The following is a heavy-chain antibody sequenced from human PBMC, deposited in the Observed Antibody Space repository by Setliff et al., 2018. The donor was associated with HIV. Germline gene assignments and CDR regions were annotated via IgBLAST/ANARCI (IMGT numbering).Heavy chain of an antibody. Sequence: GGSLRLSCAASEFTFSTYSMNWVRQAPGKGLEWIGRIKTKPSNYATAYGASVTGRFTISRDDSQNTAYLQMKSLKTEDTAIYFCSASADGDCATTSCSNWFDPWGQGALVTVSS. CDR2: IKTKPSNYAT. CDR3: SASADGDCATTSCSNWFDP. V-gene: IGHV3-73*01. D-gene: IGHD2-2*01. J-gene: IGHJ5*02. CDR1: EFTFSTYS.